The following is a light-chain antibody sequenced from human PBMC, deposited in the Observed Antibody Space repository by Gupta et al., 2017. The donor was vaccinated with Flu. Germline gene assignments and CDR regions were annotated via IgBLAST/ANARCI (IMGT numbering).Light chain of an antibody. V-gene: IGKV2-28*01. J-gene: IGKJ1*01. CDR2: LGS. CDR1: QSLLQVNGDNY. Sequence: SACMSSQSLLQVNGDNYVDLDLQKPGQSPQLLIYLGSNRASGVPDRFSGDGSGTDFTLRSSIVEAEDVVVYYCLQAIQTWTFGEGTKVEIK. CDR3: LQAIQTWT.